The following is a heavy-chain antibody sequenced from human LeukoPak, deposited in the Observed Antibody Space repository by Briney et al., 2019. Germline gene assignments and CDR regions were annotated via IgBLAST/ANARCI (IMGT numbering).Heavy chain of an antibody. V-gene: IGHV3-48*03. CDR2: ISSSGSDI. CDR3: AELGITMIGGV. CDR1: GFIFSNYE. J-gene: IGHJ6*04. D-gene: IGHD3-10*02. Sequence: AGGSLRLSCAASGFIFSNYEMHWVRQAPGKGLECVSYISSSGSDIYYADSVKGRFTISRDNAKNSLYLQMNSLRAEDTAVYYCAELGITMIGGVWGKGTTVTISS.